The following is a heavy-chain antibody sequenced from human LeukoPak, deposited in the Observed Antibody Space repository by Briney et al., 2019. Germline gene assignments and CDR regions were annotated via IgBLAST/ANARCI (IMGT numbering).Heavy chain of an antibody. Sequence: SETLSLTCTVSGGSISSYYWSWIRQPPGKGLEWIGYIYYSGSTNYNPFLKSRVTISVDTSKNQFSLKLSSVTAADTAVYYCARDCSSTSCYTRDAFDIWGQGTMVTVSS. CDR3: ARDCSSTSCYTRDAFDI. D-gene: IGHD2-2*02. J-gene: IGHJ3*02. CDR1: GGSISSYY. V-gene: IGHV4-59*12. CDR2: IYYSGST.